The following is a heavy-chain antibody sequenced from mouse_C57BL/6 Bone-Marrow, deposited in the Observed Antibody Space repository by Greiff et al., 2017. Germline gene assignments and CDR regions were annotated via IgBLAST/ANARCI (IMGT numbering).Heavy chain of an antibody. V-gene: IGHV1-55*01. CDR1: GYTFNSYW. D-gene: IGHD2-5*01. CDR2: IYPGSGST. J-gene: IGHJ1*03. Sequence: QVQLQQPGAELVKPGASVKMSCKASGYTFNSYWITWVKQRPGQGLEWIGDIYPGSGSTNYNEKFKSKATLTVDTSSSTAYMQLISLTSEDSAVYSCARPSSSNCWYFDVWGTGTTVTVAS. CDR3: ARPSSSNCWYFDV.